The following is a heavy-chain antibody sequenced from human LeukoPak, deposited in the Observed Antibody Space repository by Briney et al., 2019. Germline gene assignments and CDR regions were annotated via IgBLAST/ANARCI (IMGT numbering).Heavy chain of an antibody. Sequence: PSETLPLTCTVSGGSISSGSYYWSWIRQPAGKGLEWIGRIYTSGSTNYNPSLKSRVTISVDTSKNQFSLKLSSVTAADTAVYYCARVSSGSFRVDYWGQGTLVTVSS. V-gene: IGHV4-61*02. CDR2: IYTSGST. D-gene: IGHD3-22*01. CDR3: ARVSSGSFRVDY. J-gene: IGHJ4*02. CDR1: GGSISSGSYY.